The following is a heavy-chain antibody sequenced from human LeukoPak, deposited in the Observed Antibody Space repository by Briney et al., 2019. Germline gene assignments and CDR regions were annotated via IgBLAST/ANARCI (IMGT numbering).Heavy chain of an antibody. Sequence: GGSLRLSCAASGFTFSSYAMHWVRQAPGKGLEWVAVISYDGSNKYYADSVKGRFTISRDNSKNTLYLQMNSLRAEDTAVYYCARDQVEYQLLWYFDYWGQGTLVTVSS. V-gene: IGHV3-30*04. CDR1: GFTFSSYA. D-gene: IGHD2-2*01. CDR2: ISYDGSNK. J-gene: IGHJ4*02. CDR3: ARDQVEYQLLWYFDY.